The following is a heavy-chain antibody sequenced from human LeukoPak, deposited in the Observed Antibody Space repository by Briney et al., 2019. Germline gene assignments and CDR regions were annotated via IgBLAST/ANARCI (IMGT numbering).Heavy chain of an antibody. CDR3: AKGGPNGHSYGEAFDY. CDR1: GCSFSSYA. Sequence: GTLRLTCSASGCSFSSYAKSWVRKAPEKGLERVSTIGISDNSTYYAYSVKGRFTSTSDSFKNTLDLQMNSLRADDTAVYYCAKGGPNGHSYGEAFDYWGQRTLVAVSS. D-gene: IGHD5-18*01. V-gene: IGHV3-23*05. CDR2: IGISDNST. J-gene: IGHJ4*02.